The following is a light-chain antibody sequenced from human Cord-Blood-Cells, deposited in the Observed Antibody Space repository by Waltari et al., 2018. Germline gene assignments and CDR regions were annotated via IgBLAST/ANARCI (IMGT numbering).Light chain of an antibody. CDR2: AAS. CDR3: QQSYSTRIT. V-gene: IGKV1-39*01. Sequence: IQMTQSPSSLSASVGDRVTITCRASQTISSYLNWYQQKPGKAPKILIYAASSLQSGVPSRFSGSGSGTDFTLTISSLQPEDFATYYCQQSYSTRITFGQGTRLEIK. J-gene: IGKJ5*01. CDR1: QTISSY.